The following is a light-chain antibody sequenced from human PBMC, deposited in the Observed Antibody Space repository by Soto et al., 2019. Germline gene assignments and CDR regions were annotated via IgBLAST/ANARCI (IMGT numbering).Light chain of an antibody. CDR2: DAS. Sequence: DIHMTQSPSTLSASVGDRVTLTCRASQTISSWLAWYQQKPGKAPNLLIYDASSLESGVPSRFSGSGSGTEFTLTISSLQPDDFATYYCQQYNSYSGTFGQGTKVEIK. V-gene: IGKV1-5*01. CDR1: QTISSW. J-gene: IGKJ1*01. CDR3: QQYNSYSGT.